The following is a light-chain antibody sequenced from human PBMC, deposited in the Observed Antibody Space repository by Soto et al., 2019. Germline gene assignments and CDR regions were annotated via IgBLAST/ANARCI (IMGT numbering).Light chain of an antibody. J-gene: IGKJ1*01. CDR1: QSLGGN. V-gene: IGKV3-15*01. CDR3: QQCNSWPRT. CDR2: DAS. Sequence: EIVMTQSPATQSVSPGESVTLSCRASQSLGGNLAWYQQTPGQAPRLLIYDASTRATGIPSRFSGSGSGTEFTLTISSLQSEDFAVYYCQQCNSWPRTFGQGTKV.